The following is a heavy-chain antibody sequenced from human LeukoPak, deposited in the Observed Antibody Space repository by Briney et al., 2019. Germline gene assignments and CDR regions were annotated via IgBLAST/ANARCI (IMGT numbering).Heavy chain of an antibody. Sequence: SETLSLTCTVSGGSISSGDHHWSWIRQPPGKGLEWIGDMYYSGSTYYNPSLKSRLTISVDTSKNQFSLKLSSVTAADTAVYYCARDSYSLVRGVRMPDPAFDIWGQGTMVTVSS. CDR2: MYYSGST. D-gene: IGHD3-10*01. J-gene: IGHJ3*02. CDR1: GGSISSGDHH. V-gene: IGHV4-30-4*01. CDR3: ARDSYSLVRGVRMPDPAFDI.